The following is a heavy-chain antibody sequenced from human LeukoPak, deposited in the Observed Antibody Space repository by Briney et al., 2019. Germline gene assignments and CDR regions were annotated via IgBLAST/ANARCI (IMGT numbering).Heavy chain of an antibody. Sequence: ASVKVSCKASGDTFINDYIHWVRQAPGQGLEWMGWINPNSGGTNYAQKFQGRVTMTRDTSISTAYMELSRLRSDDTAVYYCARISTGFYYGDFKDWGQGTLVTVSS. CDR2: INPNSGGT. V-gene: IGHV1-2*02. D-gene: IGHD4-17*01. CDR1: GDTFINDY. CDR3: ARISTGFYYGDFKD. J-gene: IGHJ1*01.